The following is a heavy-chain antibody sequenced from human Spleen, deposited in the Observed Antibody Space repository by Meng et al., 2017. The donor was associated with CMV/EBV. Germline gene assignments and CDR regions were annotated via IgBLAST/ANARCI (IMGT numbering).Heavy chain of an antibody. J-gene: IGHJ4*02. CDR3: ASTLGTFGRIDY. V-gene: IGHV5-51*01. Sequence: GGSLRLTCKGSGYSFTSYWIGWVRQRPGKGLEWMGIIYPGDSDTRYSPSFQGQVTISADKSISTAYLQWSSLKASDTAMYYCASTLGTFGRIDYWGQGTLVTVSS. CDR2: IYPGDSDT. D-gene: IGHD7-27*01. CDR1: GYSFTSYW.